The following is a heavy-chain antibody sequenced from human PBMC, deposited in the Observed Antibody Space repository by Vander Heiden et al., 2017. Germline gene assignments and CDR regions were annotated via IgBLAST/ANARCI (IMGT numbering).Heavy chain of an antibody. D-gene: IGHD2-2*01. V-gene: IGHV3-53*01. J-gene: IGHJ6*02. CDR3: ARDLVVPAAINYYYYGMDV. CDR1: GFPVRSNS. Sequence: EVQLVESGGGLIQPGGSLRLSCAASGFPVRSNSLSWVRQAPGKGLEWVSVIYSGGSTYYADSVKGRFTISRDNSKNTLYLQMNSLRAEDTAVYYCARDLVVPAAINYYYYGMDVWGQGTTVTVSS. CDR2: IYSGGST.